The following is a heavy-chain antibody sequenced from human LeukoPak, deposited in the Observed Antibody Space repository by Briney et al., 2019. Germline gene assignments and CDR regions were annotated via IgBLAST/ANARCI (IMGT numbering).Heavy chain of an antibody. Sequence: EASVKVSCKASGGTFSSYAISWVRQAPGQGLEWMGRIIPILGIANYAQKFQGRVTITADKSTSTAYMELSSLRSEDTAVYYCARKRYYYDSSGYPFDYWGQGTLVSVSS. CDR3: ARKRYYYDSSGYPFDY. V-gene: IGHV1-69*04. D-gene: IGHD3-22*01. J-gene: IGHJ4*02. CDR2: IIPILGIA. CDR1: GGTFSSYA.